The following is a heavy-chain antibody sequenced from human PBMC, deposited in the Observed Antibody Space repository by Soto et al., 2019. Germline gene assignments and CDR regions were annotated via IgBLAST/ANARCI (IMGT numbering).Heavy chain of an antibody. CDR3: ARDQIRDIVLVPTSIIDACDI. CDR2: ISGYNGYT. CDR1: GYTFYNYG. J-gene: IGHJ3*02. V-gene: IGHV1-18*01. D-gene: IGHD2-8*02. Sequence: ASVKVSCKASGYTFYNYGISWVRQAPGQGLEWMGWISGYNGYTNYPQKFQGRVTMTTDTSTSTAYMELRSLRSDDTAVYYCARDQIRDIVLVPTSIIDACDIWGQ.